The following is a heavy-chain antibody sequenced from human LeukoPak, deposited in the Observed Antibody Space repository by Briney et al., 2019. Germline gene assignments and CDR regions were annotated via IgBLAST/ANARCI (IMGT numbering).Heavy chain of an antibody. D-gene: IGHD2-15*01. CDR3: ARVVGCSSTSCSAYGRGYCSGGSCPKRRAFDI. Sequence: SETLSLTCTVSGGSISSGGYYWSWIRQHPGKGLEWIGYIYYSGSTYYNPSLKSRVTISVDTSKNQFSLKLSPVTAADTAVYYCARVVGCSSTSCSAYGRGYCSGGSCPKRRAFDIWGQGTMVTVSS. CDR2: IYYSGST. CDR1: GGSISSGGYY. J-gene: IGHJ3*02. V-gene: IGHV4-31*03.